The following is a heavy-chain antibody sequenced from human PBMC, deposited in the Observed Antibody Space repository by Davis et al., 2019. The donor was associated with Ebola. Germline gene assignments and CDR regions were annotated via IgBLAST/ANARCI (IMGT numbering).Heavy chain of an antibody. CDR3: ANSFRPDTSGYYGTHYHYYGMDV. D-gene: IGHD3-22*01. V-gene: IGHV3-23*01. CDR1: GFTFSSFA. Sequence: PGGSLRLSCAASGFTFSSFAMSWVRQAPGKGLEWVSAISGSGDSTWYADSVKGRFTISRDNSKNTLYLQMNSLRAEDTAVYHCANSFRPDTSGYYGTHYHYYGMDVWGQGTTVTVSS. CDR2: ISGSGDST. J-gene: IGHJ6*02.